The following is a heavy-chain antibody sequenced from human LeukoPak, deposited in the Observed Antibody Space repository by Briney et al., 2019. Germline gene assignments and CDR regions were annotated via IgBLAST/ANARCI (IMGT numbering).Heavy chain of an antibody. J-gene: IGHJ4*02. V-gene: IGHV3-23*01. D-gene: IGHD3-22*01. CDR1: GFTFGSFA. Sequence: GGSLRLSCAASGFTFGSFAMSWVRQAPGKGLEWVSAISGSGGSTYYADSVKGRFTISRDNSKNTLYLQMNSLRAEDTAVYYCAKPEEGDSSGLWYFDYWGQGTLVTVSS. CDR2: ISGSGGST. CDR3: AKPEEGDSSGLWYFDY.